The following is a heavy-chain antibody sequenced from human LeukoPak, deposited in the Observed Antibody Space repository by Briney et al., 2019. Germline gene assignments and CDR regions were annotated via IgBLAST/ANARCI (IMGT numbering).Heavy chain of an antibody. CDR1: GFTFSDLA. D-gene: IGHD3-10*01. J-gene: IGHJ4*02. V-gene: IGHV3-30-3*01. Sequence: GGSLRLSCAASGFTFSDLAMGWVRQAPGKGLEWVAVISYDGSNKYYADSVKGRFTISRDNSKNTLYLQMNSLRAEDTAVYYCARAPGFKSFGGYWGQGTLVTVSS. CDR3: ARAPGFKSFGGY. CDR2: ISYDGSNK.